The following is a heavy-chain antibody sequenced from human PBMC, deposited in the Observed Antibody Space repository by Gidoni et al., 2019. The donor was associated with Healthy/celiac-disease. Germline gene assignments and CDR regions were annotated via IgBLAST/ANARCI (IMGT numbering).Heavy chain of an antibody. V-gene: IGHV6-1*01. CDR2: TYYRSKWYN. J-gene: IGHJ2*01. D-gene: IGHD3-22*01. CDR3: ARGLGDSSGYYWYFDL. CDR1: GDRVSSNSAA. Sequence: QVQPQQSGPGLVKPSQTPPLTCAIPGDRVSSNSAAWNWIRQSPSRGLEWLGRTYYRSKWYNDYAVSVKSRITINPDTSKNQFSLQLNSVTPEDTAVYYCARGLGDSSGYYWYFDLWGRGTLVTVSS.